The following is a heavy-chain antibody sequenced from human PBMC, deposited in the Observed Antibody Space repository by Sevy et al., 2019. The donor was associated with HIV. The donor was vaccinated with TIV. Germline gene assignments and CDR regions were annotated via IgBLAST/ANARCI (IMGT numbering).Heavy chain of an antibody. Sequence: GGSLRLSCTASGFTFSNYDMHWVRQAPGKGLDRVAVISHDGNYKSCADSVKDRFSISRDNFKNTLHLQMNSLRVEDTAVYFCARLFSCGGDCYYLDYWGQGALVTVSS. CDR2: ISHDGNYK. V-gene: IGHV3-30-3*01. CDR3: ARLFSCGGDCYYLDY. CDR1: GFTFSNYD. D-gene: IGHD2-21*02. J-gene: IGHJ4*02.